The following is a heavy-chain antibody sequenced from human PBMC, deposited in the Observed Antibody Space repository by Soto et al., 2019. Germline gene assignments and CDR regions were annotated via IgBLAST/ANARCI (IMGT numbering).Heavy chain of an antibody. V-gene: IGHV4-59*08. CDR1: GGSISSYY. CDR3: ARHPIRYYFDY. Sequence: QVQLQESGPGLVKPSETLSLTCTVSGGSISSYYWSWIRQPPGKGLEWIGYIYYSGSTNYNPSLKSRATISVDTSKNQFALKLSSVTAADTAVYYCARHPIRYYFDYWGQGTLVTVSS. CDR2: IYYSGST. J-gene: IGHJ4*02.